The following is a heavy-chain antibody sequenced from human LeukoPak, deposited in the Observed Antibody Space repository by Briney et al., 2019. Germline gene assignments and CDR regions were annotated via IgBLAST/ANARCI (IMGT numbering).Heavy chain of an antibody. J-gene: IGHJ4*02. Sequence: ETLSLTCTVSGGSISSSSYYWGWVRQAPGKGLEWVSAISGSGGSTYYADSVKGRFTISRDNSKNTLYLQMNSLRAEDTAVYYCAKLESGWKTYWGQGTLVTVSS. V-gene: IGHV3-23*01. CDR3: AKLESGWKTY. CDR1: GGSISSSSYY. CDR2: ISGSGGST. D-gene: IGHD6-19*01.